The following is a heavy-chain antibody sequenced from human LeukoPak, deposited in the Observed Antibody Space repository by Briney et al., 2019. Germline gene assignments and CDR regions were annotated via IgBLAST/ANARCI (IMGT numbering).Heavy chain of an antibody. Sequence: TLSLTCTVSGGSISSGGYYWSWIRQHPGKGLESIGYIYYSGSTYYNPSLKSRVTISVDTSKNQFSLKLSSVTAADTAVYYCARLGLNWQLVAFDIWGQGTMVTVSS. J-gene: IGHJ3*02. CDR3: ARLGLNWQLVAFDI. CDR1: GGSISSGGYY. D-gene: IGHD6-6*01. V-gene: IGHV4-31*03. CDR2: IYYSGST.